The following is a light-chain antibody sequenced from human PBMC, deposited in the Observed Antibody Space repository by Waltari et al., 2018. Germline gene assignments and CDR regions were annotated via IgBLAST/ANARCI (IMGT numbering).Light chain of an antibody. CDR2: GAS. J-gene: IGKJ4*01. CDR1: QSVSSY. CDR3: QKYSSSPLT. Sequence: PGARATLSCRASQSVSSYLAWYQQKPGQAPRLLLYGASSRATGIPDRFSGSGSGKEFTLTISSLEPEDFAVYYCQKYSSSPLTFGGGTKVEIK. V-gene: IGKV3-20*01.